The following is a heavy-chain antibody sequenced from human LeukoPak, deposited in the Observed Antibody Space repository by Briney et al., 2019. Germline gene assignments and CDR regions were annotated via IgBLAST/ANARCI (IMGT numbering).Heavy chain of an antibody. CDR3: ARDRGGSYDY. CDR2: IYTSGST. V-gene: IGHV4-61*02. Sequence: SETLSLTCTVSGGSISSGDYYWSWIRQPAGKGLEWIGRIYTSGSTNYNPSLKSRVTMSVDTSKNQFSLKLSSVTAADTAVYYCARDRGGSYDYWGQGTLVTVSS. D-gene: IGHD3-10*01. CDR1: GGSISSGDYY. J-gene: IGHJ4*02.